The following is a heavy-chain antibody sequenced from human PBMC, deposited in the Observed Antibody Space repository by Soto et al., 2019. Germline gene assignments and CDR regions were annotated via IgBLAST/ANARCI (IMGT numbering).Heavy chain of an antibody. CDR3: ARGLRYYYYGMDV. CDR2: IYSGGST. J-gene: IGHJ6*02. CDR1: GFTVSSNY. Sequence: GGSLRLSCAASGFTVSSNYMGWVRQAPGKGLEWVSVIYSGGSTYYADSVKGRFTISRDNSKNTLYLQMNSLRAEDTAVYYCARGLRYYYYGMDVWGQGTTVTVSS. V-gene: IGHV3-53*01. D-gene: IGHD5-12*01.